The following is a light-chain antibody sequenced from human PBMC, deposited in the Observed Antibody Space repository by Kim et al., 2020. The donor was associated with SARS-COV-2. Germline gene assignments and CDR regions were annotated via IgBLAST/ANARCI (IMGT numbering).Light chain of an antibody. V-gene: IGLV2-14*04. Sequence: GQSITISCTGTSGDVGYNNSVSWYQQHPGKAPKLIMYDVSERASGVSNRFSGSQSGNTASLTISGLRAEDEADYYCNSHTTSSTYVFGSGTKVTVL. CDR3: NSHTTSSTYV. CDR2: DVS. CDR1: SGDVGYNNS. J-gene: IGLJ1*01.